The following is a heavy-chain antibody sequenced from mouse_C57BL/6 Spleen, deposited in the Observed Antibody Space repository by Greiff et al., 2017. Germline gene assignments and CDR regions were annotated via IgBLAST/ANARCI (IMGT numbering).Heavy chain of an antibody. CDR1: GFTFSDYG. J-gene: IGHJ1*03. D-gene: IGHD3-1*01. CDR2: ISNLAYSL. CDR3: ARQELGYAYFDV. V-gene: IGHV5-15*01. Sequence: EVQRVESGGDLVKPGGSLKLSCAASGFTFSDYGMAWVRQAPRKGPEWVAFISNLAYSLYYADTVTGRFTISRENAKNTLYLEMSSLRSEDTAMYYCARQELGYAYFDVWGTGTTDTVSA.